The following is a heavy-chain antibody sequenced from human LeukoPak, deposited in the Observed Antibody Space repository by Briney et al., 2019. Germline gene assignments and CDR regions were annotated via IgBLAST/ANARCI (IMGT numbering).Heavy chain of an antibody. V-gene: IGHV3-74*03. J-gene: IGHJ6*03. CDR1: GFTFSSYW. CDR2: INSDGSIT. CDR3: ARGGTSGGAPDYYYYMDV. Sequence: HPGGSLRLSCAASGFTFSSYWMHWVRQTPGKGLVWVSRINSDGSITTYADSVKGRFTISRDNAKNTLYVQMNSLRAEDTGVYYCARGGTSGGAPDYYYYMDVWGKGTTVTVSS. D-gene: IGHD6-19*01.